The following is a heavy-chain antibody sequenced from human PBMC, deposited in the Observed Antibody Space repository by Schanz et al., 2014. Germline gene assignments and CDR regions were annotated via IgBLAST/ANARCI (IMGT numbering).Heavy chain of an antibody. J-gene: IGHJ4*02. Sequence: QVQLVQSGAEVKKPGASVKVSCKASGYTFTSHGISWVRQAPAQGLEWMGWITAYNGDTNYALKLQGRVTMTTYTSTGTAYMELRSLRSDDTAMYYCARDFSACVGNYFDYWGQGTLVTVSA. CDR3: ARDFSACVGNYFDY. D-gene: IGHD6-19*01. CDR2: ITAYNGDT. V-gene: IGHV1-18*01. CDR1: GYTFTSHG.